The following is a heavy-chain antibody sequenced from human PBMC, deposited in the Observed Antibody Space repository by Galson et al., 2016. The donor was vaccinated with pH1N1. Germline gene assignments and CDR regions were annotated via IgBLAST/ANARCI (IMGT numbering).Heavy chain of an antibody. J-gene: IGHJ3*02. CDR1: GFTFSTYE. V-gene: IGHV3-48*03. Sequence: SLRLSCAASGFTFSTYEMSWARQAPGKGLEWVAFISSSGSALYYADSVEGRFTISRENARNSLYLQMNSLRAEDTAVYYCARDTSGHATRPYGAFDIWGQWTMVTGSS. CDR2: ISSSGSAL. D-gene: IGHD3-10*01. CDR3: ARDTSGHATRPYGAFDI.